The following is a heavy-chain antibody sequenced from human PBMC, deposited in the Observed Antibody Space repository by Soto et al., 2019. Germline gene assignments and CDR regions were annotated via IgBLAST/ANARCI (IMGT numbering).Heavy chain of an antibody. V-gene: IGHV1-8*01. J-gene: IGHJ5*02. Sequence: QVQLVQSGAEVKKPGASVKVSCKASRYTFTSYDINWVRQATGQGLEWMGWMNPNSGNTGYAQKFQGRVTMTRNTSISTAYRELSSLRSEDTAMYYCARGLEWSWSLDPWGQGTLVTVSS. CDR1: RYTFTSYD. CDR3: ARGLEWSWSLDP. CDR2: MNPNSGNT. D-gene: IGHD3-3*01.